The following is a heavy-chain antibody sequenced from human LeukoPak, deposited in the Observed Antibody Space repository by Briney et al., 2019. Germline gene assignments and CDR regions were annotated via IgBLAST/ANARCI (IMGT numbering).Heavy chain of an antibody. CDR1: GFTFSSYG. D-gene: IGHD6-19*01. CDR2: IWYDGSNK. CDR3: ARAVGTGSGDYFDY. J-gene: IGHJ4*02. Sequence: GGSLRLSCAASGFTFSSYGMHWVRQAPGKGLEWVAVIWYDGSNKYYANSVKGRFTISRDNSKNTLYLQMNSLRAEDTAVYYCARAVGTGSGDYFDYWGQGTLVTVSS. V-gene: IGHV3-33*01.